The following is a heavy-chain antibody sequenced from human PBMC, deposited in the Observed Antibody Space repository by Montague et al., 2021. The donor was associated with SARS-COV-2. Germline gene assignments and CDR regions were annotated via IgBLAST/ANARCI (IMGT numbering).Heavy chain of an antibody. V-gene: IGHV4-59*08. Sequence: SETLSLTCSVSGGSMSSTYWSWVRQPPGKGLEWIGCIYYSGRAFYNPSLKSRVTISVDTSKNRFSLNLSSVTAADTAVYYCARLTVNYGDLWGYYHGMDVWGQGTTVTVSS. CDR1: GGSMSSTY. CDR3: ARLTVNYGDLWGYYHGMDV. D-gene: IGHD4-17*01. J-gene: IGHJ6*02. CDR2: IYYSGRA.